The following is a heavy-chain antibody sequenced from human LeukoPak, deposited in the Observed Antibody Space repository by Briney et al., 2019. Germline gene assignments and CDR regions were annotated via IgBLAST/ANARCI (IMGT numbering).Heavy chain of an antibody. V-gene: IGHV3-11*06. Sequence: GGSLRLSCAASGFTFSDYYMSWIRQAPGKGLEWVSYISSSSSYTNYADSVKGRFTISRDNAENSLYLQMNSLRAEDTAVYYCARGLSGSCYDYWGQGTLVTVSS. CDR2: ISSSSSYT. D-gene: IGHD2-15*01. CDR1: GFTFSDYY. J-gene: IGHJ4*02. CDR3: ARGLSGSCYDY.